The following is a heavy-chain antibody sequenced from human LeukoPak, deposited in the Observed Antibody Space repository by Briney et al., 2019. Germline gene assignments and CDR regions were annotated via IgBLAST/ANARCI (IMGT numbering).Heavy chain of an antibody. CDR2: ISDSGNTI. D-gene: IGHD1-14*01. CDR1: GVTFSSYE. V-gene: IGHV3-48*03. Sequence: PGGSLRLSCAASGVTFSSYEMNWVRQAPGRGLEWVSYISDSGNTIYYTDSVKGRFTISRDNAKNSLYLQMNSLRVEDTAIYYCVRARTPPPRNNWFDPWGQGTLVTVSS. J-gene: IGHJ5*02. CDR3: VRARTPPPRNNWFDP.